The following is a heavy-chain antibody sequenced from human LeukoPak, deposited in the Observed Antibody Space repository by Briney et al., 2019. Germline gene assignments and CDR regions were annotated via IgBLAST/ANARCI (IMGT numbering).Heavy chain of an antibody. Sequence: GGSLRVSCAASGFTFSDYYMSWIRQAPGKGLEWVSYISSSSSYTNYADSVKGRFTISRDNAKNSLYLQMNSLRAEDTAVYYCARFAGSGSYVDYWGQGTLVTVSS. D-gene: IGHD3-10*01. CDR1: GFTFSDYY. V-gene: IGHV3-11*03. CDR3: ARFAGSGSYVDY. CDR2: ISSSSSYT. J-gene: IGHJ4*02.